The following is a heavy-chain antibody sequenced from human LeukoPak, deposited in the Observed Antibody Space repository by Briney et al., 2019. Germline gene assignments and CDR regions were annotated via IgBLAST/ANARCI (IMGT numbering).Heavy chain of an antibody. CDR1: GFTFSSFG. V-gene: IGHV3-30*18. Sequence: GGSLRLSCAASGFTFSSFGMHWVRQAPGKGLEWVAVILYDGSNKHYADSVKGRFTISRDNSKNTLYLQMNSLRAEDTAVYYCAKDLGGSYYLGNYWGQGTLVTVSS. CDR3: AKDLGGSYYLGNY. J-gene: IGHJ4*02. CDR2: ILYDGSNK. D-gene: IGHD1-26*01.